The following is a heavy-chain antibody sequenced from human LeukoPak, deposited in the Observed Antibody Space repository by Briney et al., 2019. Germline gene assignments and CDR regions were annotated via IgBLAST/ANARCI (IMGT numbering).Heavy chain of an antibody. CDR1: GFAFSSYA. J-gene: IGHJ4*02. V-gene: IGHV3-23*01. Sequence: SGGSLRLSCAASGFAFSSYAMNWVRQAPGKGLEWVSGISGGGGSTYYADSVKGRFTISRDNSKNTLYLQMNSLRAEDTAVYYCAKTRPLDSSSWSHGDYWGQGTLVTVSS. CDR2: ISGGGGST. CDR3: AKTRPLDSSSWSHGDY. D-gene: IGHD6-13*01.